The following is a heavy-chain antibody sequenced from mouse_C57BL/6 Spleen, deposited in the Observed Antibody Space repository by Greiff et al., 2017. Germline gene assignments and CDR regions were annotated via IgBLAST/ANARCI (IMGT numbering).Heavy chain of an antibody. CDR1: GYTFTSYW. Sequence: QVQLQQSGAELVKPGASVKMSCKASGYTFTSYWITWVKQRPGQGLEWIGDIYPGSGSTNYNEKFKSKATLTVDTSSSTAYMQLSSLTSEDSAVYYCARTYDYDGAGFAYWGQGTLVTVSA. CDR3: ARTYDYDGAGFAY. D-gene: IGHD2-4*01. V-gene: IGHV1-55*01. CDR2: IYPGSGST. J-gene: IGHJ3*01.